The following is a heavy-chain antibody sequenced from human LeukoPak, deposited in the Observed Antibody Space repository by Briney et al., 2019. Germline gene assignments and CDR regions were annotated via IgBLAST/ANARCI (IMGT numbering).Heavy chain of an antibody. J-gene: IGHJ4*02. CDR3: ARSSNPYGSGP. Sequence: GASVKVSCKASGYTFTSYYMHWVRQAPGQGLEWMGIINPSGGSTSYAQKFQGRVTMTRDTYTSTVYMELSSLRSEDTAVYYCARSSNPYGSGPWGQGTLVTVSS. D-gene: IGHD3-10*01. CDR2: INPSGGST. CDR1: GYTFTSYY. V-gene: IGHV1-46*01.